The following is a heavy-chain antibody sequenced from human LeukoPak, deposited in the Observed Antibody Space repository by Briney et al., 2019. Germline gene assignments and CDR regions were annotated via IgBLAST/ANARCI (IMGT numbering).Heavy chain of an antibody. V-gene: IGHV3-48*01. D-gene: IGHD3-10*01. CDR3: ARDRRRITMVRGVLVYAFDI. Sequence: GGSLRLSCAASGFTFSSYSMNWVRQAPGKGLEWVSYISSSSSTIYYADSVKGRFTISRDNAKNSLYLQMNSLRAEDTAVYYCARDRRRITMVRGVLVYAFDIWGKGTTVTVSS. J-gene: IGHJ3*02. CDR1: GFTFSSYS. CDR2: ISSSSSTI.